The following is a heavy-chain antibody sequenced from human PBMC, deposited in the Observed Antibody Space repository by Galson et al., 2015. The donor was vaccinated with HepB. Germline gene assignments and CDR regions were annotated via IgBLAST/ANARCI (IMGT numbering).Heavy chain of an antibody. CDR3: ASSVFSWGYFDL. D-gene: IGHD6-13*01. V-gene: IGHV3-21*05. CDR1: GFTFSSYS. CDR2: ISSSSSYI. Sequence: CAASGFTFSSYSMNWVRQAPGKGLEWVSYISSSSSYIYYADSVKGRFTISRDNAKNSLYLQMNSLRAEDTAVYYCASSVFSWGYFDLWGRGTLVTVSS. J-gene: IGHJ2*01.